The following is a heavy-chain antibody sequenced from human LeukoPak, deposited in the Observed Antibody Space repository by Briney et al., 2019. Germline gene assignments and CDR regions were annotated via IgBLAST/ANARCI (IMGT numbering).Heavy chain of an antibody. J-gene: IGHJ3*02. CDR2: ISSSSSYI. V-gene: IGHV3-21*01. CDR3: ASPPYYYDSSGYHEGYAFDI. Sequence: GGSLRLSCAASGFTFSSYSMNWVRQAPGKGLEWVSSISSSSSYIYYADSVKGRFTISRDTAENSLYLQMNSLRAEDTAVYYCASPPYYYDSSGYHEGYAFDIWGQGTMVTVSS. CDR1: GFTFSSYS. D-gene: IGHD3-22*01.